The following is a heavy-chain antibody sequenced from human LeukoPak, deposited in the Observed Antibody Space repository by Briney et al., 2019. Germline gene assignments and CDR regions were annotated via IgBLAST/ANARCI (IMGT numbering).Heavy chain of an antibody. CDR2: ISSDGRDT. Sequence: GGSLRLSCAASGFTFTNYAMQWVRQHPGKWMEWVAFISSDGRDTYYADSVKGRFTISRDNSKNTLFLQMNSLRAEDTAVYYCVRSPYSNYPTSDYWGQGTLVTVSS. CDR1: GFTFTNYA. J-gene: IGHJ4*02. V-gene: IGHV3-30*04. D-gene: IGHD4-11*01. CDR3: VRSPYSNYPTSDY.